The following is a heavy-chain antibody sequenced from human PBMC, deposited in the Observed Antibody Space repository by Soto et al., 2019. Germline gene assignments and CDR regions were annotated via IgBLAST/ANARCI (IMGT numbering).Heavy chain of an antibody. CDR1: GGSISSSNW. J-gene: IGHJ4*02. V-gene: IGHV4-4*02. CDR2: IYHSGST. D-gene: IGHD2-2*01. CDR3: AFVFVVVPAARFYY. Sequence: PSETLSLTCAVSGGSISSSNWWSWVRQPPGKGLEWIGEIYHSGSTNYTPSLKSRVTISVDKSKNQFSLKLSSVTAADTAVYYCAFVFVVVPAARFYYWGQGTLVPVSS.